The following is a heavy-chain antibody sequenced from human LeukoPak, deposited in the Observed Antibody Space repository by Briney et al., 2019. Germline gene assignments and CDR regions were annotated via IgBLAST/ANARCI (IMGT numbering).Heavy chain of an antibody. Sequence: GGSLRLSCAASGFTFSSYWMSWDRQAPGKGLEWVAVISYDGRNKYYADSVKGRFTISRDNSKNTLYPQMNSLRAEDTAVYYCAREAPITTGTTHFDCWGQGTLVTVSA. CDR1: GFTFSSYW. J-gene: IGHJ4*02. V-gene: IGHV3-30-3*01. CDR2: ISYDGRNK. CDR3: AREAPITTGTTHFDC. D-gene: IGHD4-17*01.